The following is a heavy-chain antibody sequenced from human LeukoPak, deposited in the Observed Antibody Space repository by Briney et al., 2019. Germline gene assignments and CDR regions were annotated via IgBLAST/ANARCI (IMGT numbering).Heavy chain of an antibody. D-gene: IGHD3-10*01. J-gene: IGHJ5*02. CDR1: GGSISSSNW. V-gene: IGHV4-4*02. CDR2: IYHSGST. Sequence: PSETLSLTCAVSGGSISSSNWWSWVRQPPGKGLEWIGEIYHSGSTNYNPSLKSRVTISVDKSKNQFSLKLSSVTAADTAVYYCASRFGELFNRFDPWGQGTLVTVSS. CDR3: ASRFGELFNRFDP.